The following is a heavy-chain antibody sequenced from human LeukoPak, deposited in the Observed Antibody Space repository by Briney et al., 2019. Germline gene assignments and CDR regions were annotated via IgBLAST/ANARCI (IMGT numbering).Heavy chain of an antibody. D-gene: IGHD6-19*01. CDR1: GFSFSSYG. CDR2: IWYDGSNK. J-gene: IGHJ3*02. Sequence: PGGSLRLSCAASGFSFSSYGMHWVRQAPGKGLEGVAVIWYDGSNKYYADSVKGRFTISRDNSKNTLHLQMNSLRAEDTAVYYCASPAVAGSDAFDICGQGTMVTVSS. CDR3: ASPAVAGSDAFDI. V-gene: IGHV3-33*08.